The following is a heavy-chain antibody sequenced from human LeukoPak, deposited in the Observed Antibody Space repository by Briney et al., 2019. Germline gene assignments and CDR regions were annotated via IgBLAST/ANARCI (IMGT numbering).Heavy chain of an antibody. CDR2: IYSGGST. D-gene: IGHD2-15*01. Sequence: GGSLRLSCAASGFTVSSNYMSWVRQAPGKGLEWVSVIYSGGSTYYADSVKGRFTISRDNAKNSLYLQMNSLRAEDTAVYYCARDKAGYCSGGSCPRAGAFDIWGQGTMVTVSS. CDR3: ARDKAGYCSGGSCPRAGAFDI. V-gene: IGHV3-66*01. CDR1: GFTVSSNY. J-gene: IGHJ3*02.